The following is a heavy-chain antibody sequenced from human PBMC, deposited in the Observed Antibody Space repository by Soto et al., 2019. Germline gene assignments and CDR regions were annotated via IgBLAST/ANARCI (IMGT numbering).Heavy chain of an antibody. Sequence: PGXSLRLSCAASGFTFSSYWMSWVGQAPGKGLEWVANIKQDGSEKYYVDSVKGRFTISRDNAKNSLYLQMNSLRAEDTAVYYCAREVNPHAFDIWGQGTMVTVSS. J-gene: IGHJ3*02. D-gene: IGHD2-21*01. CDR2: IKQDGSEK. CDR3: AREVNPHAFDI. V-gene: IGHV3-7*01. CDR1: GFTFSSYW.